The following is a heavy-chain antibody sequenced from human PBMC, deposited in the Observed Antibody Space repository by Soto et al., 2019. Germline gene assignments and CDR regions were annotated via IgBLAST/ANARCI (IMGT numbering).Heavy chain of an antibody. D-gene: IGHD3-10*01. CDR2: ISGSGGST. CDR1: GFTFTNYP. CDR3: AKNNLFGSGTKDY. V-gene: IGHV3-23*01. J-gene: IGHJ4*02. Sequence: EVQLLESGGGLVQVGESLILSCPASGFTFTNYPMSWVRQAPGKGLEWVSSISGSGGSTYYADSVRGRFIISRDNSKNTLYLKLNSLRTEDTALDYCAKNNLFGSGTKDYWGQGTLVTVSS.